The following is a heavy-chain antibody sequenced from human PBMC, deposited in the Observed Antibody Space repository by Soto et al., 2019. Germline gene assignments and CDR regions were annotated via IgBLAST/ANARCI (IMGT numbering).Heavy chain of an antibody. CDR2: ISAYNGNT. CDR1: GYTFTSYG. V-gene: IGHV1-18*01. J-gene: IGHJ5*02. CDR3: ARSDYDFWTGLAAP. D-gene: IGHD3-3*01. Sequence: ASVKVSCKASGYTFTSYGISWVRQAPGQGLEWMGWISAYNGNTNYAQKLQGRVTMTTDTSTSTAYMELRSLRSDDTAVYYCARSDYDFWTGLAAPWGQGTLVTVSS.